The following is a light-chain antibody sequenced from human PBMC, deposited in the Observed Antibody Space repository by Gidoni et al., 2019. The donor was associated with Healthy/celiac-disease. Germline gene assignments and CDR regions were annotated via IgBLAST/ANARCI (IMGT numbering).Light chain of an antibody. CDR1: QSIRSW. CDR2: KAS. Sequence: DIQMPQSPSTLSASVGDRVTITCRASQSIRSWLAWYQQKPGKAPKLLIYKASSLESGVPSRFSGSGSGTEFTLTISSLQPDDFATYYCQQYNSYPWTFGQXTKVEIK. J-gene: IGKJ1*01. CDR3: QQYNSYPWT. V-gene: IGKV1-5*03.